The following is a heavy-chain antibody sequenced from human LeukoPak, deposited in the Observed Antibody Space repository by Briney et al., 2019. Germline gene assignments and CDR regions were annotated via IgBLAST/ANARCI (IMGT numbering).Heavy chain of an antibody. J-gene: IGHJ4*02. V-gene: IGHV1-18*01. D-gene: IGHD5-24*01. CDR2: INPNSGGT. Sequence: GRSLRLSCAASGFTFSSYGMHWVRQAPGQGLEWMGWINPNSGGTNYAQKLQGRVTMTTDTSTSTAYMELRSLRSDDTAVYYCARDYQMATSIPGDFGYWGQGTLVTVSS. CDR3: ARDYQMATSIPGDFGY. CDR1: GFTFSSYG.